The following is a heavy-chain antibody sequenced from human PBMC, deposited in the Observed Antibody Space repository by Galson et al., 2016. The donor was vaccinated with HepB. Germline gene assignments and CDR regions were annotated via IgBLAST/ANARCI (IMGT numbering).Heavy chain of an antibody. CDR3: AKGGISYATGIDL. J-gene: IGHJ4*02. CDR1: GFTFGRFT. CDR2: ISGDRYYI. V-gene: IGHV3-23*01. D-gene: IGHD1-14*01. Sequence: SLRLSCAGSGFTFGRFTMTWFRQAPGKGLEWVSAISGDRYYIYYADSVQGRFTISRDNSKSTLYLQMNSLRVDDTALYYCAKGGISYATGIDLRGQGTLVTVSS.